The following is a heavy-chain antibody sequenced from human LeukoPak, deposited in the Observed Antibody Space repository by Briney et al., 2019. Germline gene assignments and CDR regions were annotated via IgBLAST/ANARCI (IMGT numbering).Heavy chain of an antibody. D-gene: IGHD7-27*01. Sequence: ASVKVSCKASGFTFTDHYMQWVRQAPGQGLEWMGWINGKRGDTNYAQNFQDRVTMTRDTSTSTVYMELSRLTVDDTAVYYCARDHDWGVDYWGQGTLVTVSS. CDR1: GFTFTDHY. J-gene: IGHJ4*02. CDR3: ARDHDWGVDY. CDR2: INGKRGDT. V-gene: IGHV1-2*02.